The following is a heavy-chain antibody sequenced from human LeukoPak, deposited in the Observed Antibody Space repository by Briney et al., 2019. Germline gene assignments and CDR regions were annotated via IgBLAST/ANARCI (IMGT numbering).Heavy chain of an antibody. Sequence: PSGTLSLTCTVSGGSISSYYWSWIRQPPGKGLEWIGYIYYSGSTNYNPSLKSRVTISVDTSKNQFSLRLSSVTAADTAVYYCARLTKNDSGTYRFGKKKRGYMDVWGKGTTVTISS. J-gene: IGHJ6*03. CDR1: GGSISSYY. D-gene: IGHD3-10*01. CDR3: ARLTKNDSGTYRFGKKKRGYMDV. CDR2: IYYSGST. V-gene: IGHV4-59*12.